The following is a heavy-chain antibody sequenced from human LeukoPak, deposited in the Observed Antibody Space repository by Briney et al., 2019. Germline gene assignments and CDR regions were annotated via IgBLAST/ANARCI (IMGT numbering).Heavy chain of an antibody. J-gene: IGHJ6*02. D-gene: IGHD2-21*02. V-gene: IGHV1-24*01. CDR3: ATSCGGDCYSRLHYYYYGMDV. CDR1: GYTLTELS. Sequence: ASVKVSCKVSGYTLTELSMHWVRQAPGEGLEWMGGFDPEDGETIYAQKFQGRVTMTEDTSTDTAYMELSSLRSEDTAVYYCATSCGGDCYSRLHYYYYGMDVWGQGTTVTVSS. CDR2: FDPEDGET.